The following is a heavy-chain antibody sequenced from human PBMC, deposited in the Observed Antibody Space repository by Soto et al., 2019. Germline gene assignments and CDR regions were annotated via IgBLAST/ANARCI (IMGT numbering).Heavy chain of an antibody. CDR3: ARDPWLGDCQY. CDR1: GYTFTTYG. V-gene: IGHV1-18*01. J-gene: IGHJ4*02. Sequence: QVQLVQSGGEVKKPGASVKVSCKTSGYTFTTYGISWVRQAPGQGHEWVGWISAYSGKTHYAQKFPGKFTMATVASTQTGYLERRSLRSGDGAGYYCARDPWLGDCQYWGQATLVSVSS. D-gene: IGHD3-10*01. CDR2: ISAYSGKT.